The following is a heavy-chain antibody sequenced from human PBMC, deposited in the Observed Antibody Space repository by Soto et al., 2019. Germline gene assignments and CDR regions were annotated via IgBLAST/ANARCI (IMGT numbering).Heavy chain of an antibody. CDR1: GFTFSDYY. D-gene: IGHD4-17*01. CDR2: ISSSGSTI. CDR3: AKDYGDYEEPVYYFDY. J-gene: IGHJ4*02. V-gene: IGHV3-11*01. Sequence: GGSLRLSCAASGFTFSDYYMSWIRQAPGKGLEWVSYISSSGSTIYYADSVKGRFTISRDNAKNSLYLQMNSLRAEDTAVYYCAKDYGDYEEPVYYFDYWGQGTLVTVSS.